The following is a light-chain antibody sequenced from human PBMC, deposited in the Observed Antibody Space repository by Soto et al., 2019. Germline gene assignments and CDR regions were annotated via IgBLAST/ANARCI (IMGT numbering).Light chain of an antibody. J-gene: IGKJ5*01. CDR3: QQYHSDPIT. V-gene: IGKV4-1*01. CDR2: WAS. CDR1: HSVLSSSDNQNY. Sequence: DVVMTHSQDNLAVSRGERATINCKSSHSVLSSSDNQNYLAWFQQKPGQPPKLIMYWASTRKSGVPDRFSGGGSGTDFTLTISSLQAEDVAVYYCQQYHSDPITFGQGTRLEIK.